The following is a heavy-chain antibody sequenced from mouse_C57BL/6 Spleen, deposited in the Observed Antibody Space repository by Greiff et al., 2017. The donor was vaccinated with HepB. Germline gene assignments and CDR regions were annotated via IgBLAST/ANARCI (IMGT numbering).Heavy chain of an antibody. V-gene: IGHV1-59*01. J-gene: IGHJ4*01. CDR1: GYTFTSYW. CDR2: IDPSDSYT. CDR3: ARLLPYAMDY. D-gene: IGHD5-5*01. Sequence: QVQLQHPGAELVRPGTSVKLSCKASGYTFTSYWMHWVKQRPGPGLEWIGVIDPSDSYTNYNQKFKGKATLTVDTSSSTAYMQLSSLTSEDSAVYYCARLLPYAMDYWGQGTSVTVSS.